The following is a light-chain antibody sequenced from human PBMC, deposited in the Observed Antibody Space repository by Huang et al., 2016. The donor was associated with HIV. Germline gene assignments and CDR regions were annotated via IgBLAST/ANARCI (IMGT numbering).Light chain of an antibody. V-gene: IGKV3-11*01. Sequence: IVLTQSPATLSLSPGERATLSCRASQRVSSYLAWYQQKPGQAPMLLIYDASNRATGIPARFSGSGSGTDFTLTISSLEPEDFAVYYCQQRSNWRCTFGGGTKVEIK. CDR3: QQRSNWRCT. CDR1: QRVSSY. CDR2: DAS. J-gene: IGKJ4*01.